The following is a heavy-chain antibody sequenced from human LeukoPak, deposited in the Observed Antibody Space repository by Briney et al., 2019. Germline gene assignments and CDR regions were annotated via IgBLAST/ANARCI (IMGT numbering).Heavy chain of an antibody. CDR2: ISGSGGST. Sequence: GGSLRLSCAASGFTFSSYAMSWVRQAPGKGLEWVSAISGSGGSTYYADSVKGRFTISRDNSKNTLYLQMNSLRAEDTAVYYCAKGGGAMVLRFVLYYFDYWGQGTLVTVSS. J-gene: IGHJ4*02. V-gene: IGHV3-23*01. D-gene: IGHD5-18*01. CDR1: GFTFSSYA. CDR3: AKGGGAMVLRFVLYYFDY.